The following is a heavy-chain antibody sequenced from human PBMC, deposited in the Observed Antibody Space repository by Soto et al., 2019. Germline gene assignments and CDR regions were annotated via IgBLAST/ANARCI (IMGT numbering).Heavy chain of an antibody. V-gene: IGHV3-66*01. CDR1: GFTVSSNY. CDR3: GRDNAVGATDY. D-gene: IGHD1-26*01. CDR2: IYSGGST. Sequence: EVQLVESGGGLVQPGGSLRLSCAASGFTVSSNYMSWVRQAPGKGLEWVAVIYSGGSTYYADSMKGRFIISRDNSENTQFLQMNSLRAEGTAGYYCGRDNAVGATDYCGQGSLVTVS. J-gene: IGHJ4*02.